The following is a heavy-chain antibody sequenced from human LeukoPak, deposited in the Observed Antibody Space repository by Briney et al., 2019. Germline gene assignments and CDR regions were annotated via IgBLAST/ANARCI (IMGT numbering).Heavy chain of an antibody. J-gene: IGHJ4*02. CDR3: ARDREVGATGYYFDY. CDR1: GGSTSSYY. CDR2: IYTSGST. D-gene: IGHD1-26*01. V-gene: IGHV4-4*07. Sequence: SETLSLTCTVSGGSTSSYYWSWIRQPAGKGLEWIGRIYTSGSTNYNPSLKSRATISLDTSKNHFSLRLSSVTAADTAVYYCARDREVGATGYYFDYWGQGTLVTVSS.